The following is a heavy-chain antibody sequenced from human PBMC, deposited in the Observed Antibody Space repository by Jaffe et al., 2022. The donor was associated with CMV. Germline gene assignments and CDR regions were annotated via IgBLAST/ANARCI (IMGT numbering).Heavy chain of an antibody. J-gene: IGHJ3*02. Sequence: VQLVESGGGVVQPGRSLRLSCAASGFTFRNYGMHWVRQAPGKGLEWVAVIWYDGSDKYYADSVKGRFTFSRDNSRNTAYLQMNSLRVEDTAVYYCARDVSKAFDIWGQGTMVTVSS. CDR2: IWYDGSDK. CDR3: ARDVSKAFDI. CDR1: GFTFRNYG. V-gene: IGHV3-33*08.